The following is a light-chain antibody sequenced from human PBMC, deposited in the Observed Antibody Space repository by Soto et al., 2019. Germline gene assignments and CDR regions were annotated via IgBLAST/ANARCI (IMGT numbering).Light chain of an antibody. CDR3: QQYYSYSWT. J-gene: IGKJ1*01. V-gene: IGKV1-8*01. CDR1: QGISSH. CDR2: AAS. Sequence: AIRMTQSPSSVSASTGGRVTITCRARQGISSHLAWYQQKPGKAPKLLIYAASTLQSGVPSRFSGSGSGTDITLTLSRLQSEGFETYYCQQYYSYSWTFGQATKVDIK.